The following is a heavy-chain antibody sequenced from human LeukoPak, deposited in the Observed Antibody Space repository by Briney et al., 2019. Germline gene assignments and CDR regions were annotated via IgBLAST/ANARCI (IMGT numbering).Heavy chain of an antibody. CDR2: IYYSGST. D-gene: IGHD5-12*01. CDR1: GGSISSYY. Sequence: SETLPLTCTVSGGSISSYYWSWIRQPPGKGLEWIGYIYYSGSTNYNPSLKSRVTISVDTSKNQFSLKLSSVTAADTAVYYCARSKGHSGYDENFDYWGQGTLVTVSS. V-gene: IGHV4-59*01. CDR3: ARSKGHSGYDENFDY. J-gene: IGHJ4*02.